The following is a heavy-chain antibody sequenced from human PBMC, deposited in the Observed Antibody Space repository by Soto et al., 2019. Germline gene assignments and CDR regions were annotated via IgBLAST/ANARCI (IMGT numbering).Heavy chain of an antibody. D-gene: IGHD3-3*01. V-gene: IGHV1-18*01. J-gene: IGHJ6*02. CDR1: GYTFTSYG. Sequence: GASVKVSCKASGYTFTSYGVSWVRQAPGQGLEWMGWISAYNGNTNYAQKLQGRVTMTTDTSTSTAYMELRSLRSDDTAVYYCARDCPHRSLEWLLLGYYGMDVWGQGTTVTVSS. CDR2: ISAYNGNT. CDR3: ARDCPHRSLEWLLLGYYGMDV.